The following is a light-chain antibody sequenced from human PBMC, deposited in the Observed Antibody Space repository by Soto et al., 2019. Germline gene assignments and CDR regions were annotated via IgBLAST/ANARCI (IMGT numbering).Light chain of an antibody. J-gene: IGKJ5*01. CDR3: MQALQSPIT. Sequence: DIVMTQTPISLPVTPGEPASIAWRCTQRLLNSNGYNYLDWYLQKPGQSPQLLISLGSNRASGVPDRFSGSGSGTDFTLKISIVEGEDVGVYYCMQALQSPITFGQGTRLEV. V-gene: IGKV2-28*01. CDR1: QRLLNSNGYNY. CDR2: LGS.